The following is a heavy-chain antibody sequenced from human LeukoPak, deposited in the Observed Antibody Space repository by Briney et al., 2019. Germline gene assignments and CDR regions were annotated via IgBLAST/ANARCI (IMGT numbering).Heavy chain of an antibody. CDR1: GGSFSGYY. V-gene: IGHV4-34*01. Sequence: SETLSLTCAVYGGSFSGYYWSWIRQPPGKGLEWIGEINHSGSTNYNPSLKSRVTISVDRSKNQFSLKLSSVTAADTAVYYCARGGVYFDYWGQGTLVTVSS. CDR3: ARGGVYFDY. CDR2: INHSGST. D-gene: IGHD2-8*01. J-gene: IGHJ4*02.